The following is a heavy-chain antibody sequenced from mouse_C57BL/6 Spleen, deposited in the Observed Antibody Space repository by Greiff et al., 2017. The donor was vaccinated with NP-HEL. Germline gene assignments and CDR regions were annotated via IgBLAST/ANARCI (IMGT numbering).Heavy chain of an antibody. J-gene: IGHJ1*03. V-gene: IGHV14-1*01. D-gene: IGHD1-1*01. CDR1: GFNIKDYY. Sequence: VQLKQSGAELVRPGASVKLSCTASGFNIKDYYMHWVKQRPEQGLEWIGRIDPEDGDTDYAPEFQGKVTMTADTSSNTAYLQLSSLTSEDTAVYYCTGFITTVVASNFDVWGTGTTVTVSS. CDR2: IDPEDGDT. CDR3: TGFITTVVASNFDV.